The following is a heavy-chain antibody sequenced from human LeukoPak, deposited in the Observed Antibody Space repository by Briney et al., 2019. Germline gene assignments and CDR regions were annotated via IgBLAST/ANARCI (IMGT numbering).Heavy chain of an antibody. Sequence: WETLSLTCTVSGGSISSSGYYWDWIRQPPGKGLEWIWSIYYSGSTYYNPSLKSRVTISVDTSKNQFPLKLSSVTAADTAVYYCARDRWSCSGGSCYSGYWFDPWGQGTLVTVSS. V-gene: IGHV4-39*06. D-gene: IGHD2-15*01. CDR2: IYYSGST. CDR1: GGSISSSGYY. CDR3: ARDRWSCSGGSCYSGYWFDP. J-gene: IGHJ5*02.